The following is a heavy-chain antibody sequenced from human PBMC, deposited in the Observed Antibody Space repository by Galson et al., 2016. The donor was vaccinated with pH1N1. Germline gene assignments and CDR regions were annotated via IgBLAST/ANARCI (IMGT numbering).Heavy chain of an antibody. CDR1: GFTFRSYA. CDR3: AKGGSSSWYVYHYYMDV. CDR2: IYSGGSST. J-gene: IGHJ6*03. V-gene: IGHV3-23*03. D-gene: IGHD6-13*01. Sequence: SLRLSCAASGFTFRSYAMSWVRQAPGKGLEWVSVIYSGGSSTYYADSVEGRFTMSRDNSKNTLYLQMNSLRAEDTAVYYCAKGGSSSWYVYHYYMDVWGKGTTVTVPS.